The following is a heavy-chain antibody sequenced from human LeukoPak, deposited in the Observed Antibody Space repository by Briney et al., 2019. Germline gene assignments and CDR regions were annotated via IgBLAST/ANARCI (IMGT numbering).Heavy chain of an antibody. Sequence: GGSLRLSCAASGFTFSSYGMHWVRQAPGKGLEWVAFIRYDGSNKYYADSVKGRFTISRDNSKNTLYLQMNSLRAEDTAVYYCAKEIRQQLVRGAFDIWGQGTMVTVSS. CDR1: GFTFSSYG. CDR3: AKEIRQQLVRGAFDI. CDR2: IRYDGSNK. J-gene: IGHJ3*02. V-gene: IGHV3-30*02. D-gene: IGHD6-13*01.